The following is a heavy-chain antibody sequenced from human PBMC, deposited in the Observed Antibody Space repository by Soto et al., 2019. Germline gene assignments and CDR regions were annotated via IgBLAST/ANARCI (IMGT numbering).Heavy chain of an antibody. Sequence: GGSLRLSCAASGCTFSSYSMNWVRQAPGKGLEWVSSISSSSSYIYYADSVKGRFTISRDNAKNSLYLQMNSLRAEDTAVYYCARDRSSGSYYFDYWGQGTLVTVSS. D-gene: IGHD6-19*01. CDR3: ARDRSSGSYYFDY. J-gene: IGHJ4*02. CDR1: GCTFSSYS. V-gene: IGHV3-21*01. CDR2: ISSSSSYI.